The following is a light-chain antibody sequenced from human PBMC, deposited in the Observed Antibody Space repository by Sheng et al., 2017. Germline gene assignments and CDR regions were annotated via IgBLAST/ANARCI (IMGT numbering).Light chain of an antibody. CDR1: QSVSSN. CDR3: LQDYNYPRT. CDR2: AAS. V-gene: IGKV3-15*01. Sequence: EIVMTQSPATLSVSPGERATLSCRASQSVSSNLAWYQQKPGQAPRLLIYAASSLQSGVPSRFSGSGSGTDFTLTISSLQPEDFATYYCLQDYNYPRTFGQGTKLEI. J-gene: IGKJ2*01.